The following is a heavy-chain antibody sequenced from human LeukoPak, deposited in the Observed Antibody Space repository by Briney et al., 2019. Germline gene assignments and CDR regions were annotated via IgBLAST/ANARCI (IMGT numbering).Heavy chain of an antibody. CDR2: ISSSSSTI. CDR1: GFTFSSYS. Sequence: GGPLRLSCAASGFTFSSYSMNWVRQAPGKGLEWVSYISSSSSTIYYADSVKGRFTISRDNAKNSLYLQMNSLRDEDTAVYYCARGRIAAAGTATVYYFDYWGQGTLVTVSS. J-gene: IGHJ4*02. D-gene: IGHD6-13*01. CDR3: ARGRIAAAGTATVYYFDY. V-gene: IGHV3-48*02.